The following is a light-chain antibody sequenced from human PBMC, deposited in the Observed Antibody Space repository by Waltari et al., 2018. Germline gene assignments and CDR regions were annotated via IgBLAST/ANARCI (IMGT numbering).Light chain of an antibody. J-gene: IGKJ5*01. CDR1: QNIRNY. CDR3: QQGYSRVT. Sequence: DIQLTQSPSFLSASVGDRVTITCRTSQNIRNYLNWYQQKPGKAPKLLIYAASSLHSDVPSRFSGSGSGADFTLTISSLQPEDYGTYYCQQGYSRVTFGQGTRLEIK. CDR2: AAS. V-gene: IGKV1-39*01.